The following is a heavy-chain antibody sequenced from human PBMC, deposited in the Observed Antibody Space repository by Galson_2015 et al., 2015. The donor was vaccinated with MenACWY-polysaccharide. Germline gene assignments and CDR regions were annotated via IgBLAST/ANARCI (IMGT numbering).Heavy chain of an antibody. J-gene: IGHJ6*02. D-gene: IGHD6-19*01. Sequence: SLRLSCAASTFTLSNYWMSWVRQAPGKGLEWVANVKTDESEKYYVDSVRGRFTVSRDNAKNSLYLQMNNLRAEDTGVYYCARDKWAVAGKNNYYYYGMDVWGQGTTVTVSS. V-gene: IGHV3-7*01. CDR3: ARDKWAVAGKNNYYYYGMDV. CDR1: TFTLSNYW. CDR2: VKTDESEK.